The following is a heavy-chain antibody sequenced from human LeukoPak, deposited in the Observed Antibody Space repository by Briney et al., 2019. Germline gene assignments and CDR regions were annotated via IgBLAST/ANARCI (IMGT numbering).Heavy chain of an antibody. Sequence: SETLSLTCAVYGGSFSGYYWSWIRQPPGKGLEWIGEINHSGSTNYNPSLKSRVTISVDTSKNQFSLKLSSVTAADTAVYYCARRVIWFGELLRDYWGQGTPVTVSS. D-gene: IGHD3-10*01. V-gene: IGHV4-34*01. CDR3: ARRVIWFGELLRDY. CDR2: INHSGST. J-gene: IGHJ4*02. CDR1: GGSFSGYY.